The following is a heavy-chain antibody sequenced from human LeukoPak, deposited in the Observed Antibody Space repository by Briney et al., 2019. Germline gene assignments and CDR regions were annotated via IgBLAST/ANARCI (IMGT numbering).Heavy chain of an antibody. D-gene: IGHD2-2*01. CDR3: ARLRYCSSTSCYEL. CDR2: INHSGST. CDR1: GGSFSGYF. Sequence: SETLSLTCDVYGGSFSGYFWSWIRQPPGKGLEWIGEINHSGSTNYNPSLESRVTISVDTSKNQFSLKLSSVTAADTAVYYCARLRYCSSTSCYELWGQGTLVTVSS. V-gene: IGHV4-34*01. J-gene: IGHJ4*02.